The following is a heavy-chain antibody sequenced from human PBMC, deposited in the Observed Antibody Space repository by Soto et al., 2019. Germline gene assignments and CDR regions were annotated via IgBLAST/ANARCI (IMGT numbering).Heavy chain of an antibody. J-gene: IGHJ4*02. V-gene: IGHV4-59*08. Sequence: SETLSLTCTVSGGSISRYYWSWIRQPPGKGLEWIGYIYYSGSTNYNPSLKSRVTISVDTSKNQFSLKLSSVTAADTAVYYCARTPVLRDFMSQPTPAREFDYWGQGTLVTVS. CDR1: GGSISRYY. CDR2: IYYSGST. CDR3: ARTPVLRDFMSQPTPAREFDY. D-gene: IGHD3-9*01.